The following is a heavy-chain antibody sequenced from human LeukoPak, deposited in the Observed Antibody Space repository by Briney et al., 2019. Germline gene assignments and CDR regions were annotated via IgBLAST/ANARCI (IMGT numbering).Heavy chain of an antibody. J-gene: IGHJ5*02. CDR3: ASSLYSGFDIRFDP. CDR2: TYYRSKWYN. CDR1: GDSVSSNSAA. D-gene: IGHD5-12*01. Sequence: SQTLSLTCAISGDSVSSNSAAWNWIRQSPSRGLEWLGRTYYRSKWYNDYAISVKSRITINPDTFKNQFSLQLSSVTPEDTAVYYCASSLYSGFDIRFDPWGQGTLVTVSS. V-gene: IGHV6-1*01.